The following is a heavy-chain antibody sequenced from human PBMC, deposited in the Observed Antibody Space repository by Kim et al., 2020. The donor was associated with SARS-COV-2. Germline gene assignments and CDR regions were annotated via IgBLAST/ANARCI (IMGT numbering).Heavy chain of an antibody. V-gene: IGHV4-34*01. CDR3: ARAHPYSSSWYHLTSWFDP. CDR1: GGSFSGYY. J-gene: IGHJ5*02. CDR2: INHSGST. D-gene: IGHD6-13*01. Sequence: SETLSLTCAVYGGSFSGYYWSWIRQPPGKGLEWIGEINHSGSTNYNPSLKSRVTISVDTSKNQFSLKLSSVTAADTAVYYCARAHPYSSSWYHLTSWFDP.